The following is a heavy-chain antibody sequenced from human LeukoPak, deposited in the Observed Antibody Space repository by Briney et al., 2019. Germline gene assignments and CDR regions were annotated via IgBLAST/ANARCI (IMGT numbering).Heavy chain of an antibody. J-gene: IGHJ5*02. CDR1: GGSFSGYY. Sequence: SETLSLTCAVYGGSFSGYYWSWIRQPPGKGLEWIGEINHSGSTNYNPSLKSRVTISVDTSKNQFSLKLRSVTAADTAVYYCARGRQIADPAAGTGWFDPWGQGTLVTVSS. CDR3: ARGRQIADPAAGTGWFDP. D-gene: IGHD6-13*01. CDR2: INHSGST. V-gene: IGHV4-34*01.